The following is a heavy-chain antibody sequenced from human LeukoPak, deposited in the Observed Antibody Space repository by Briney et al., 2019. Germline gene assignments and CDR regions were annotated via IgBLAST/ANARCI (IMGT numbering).Heavy chain of an antibody. Sequence: GASVKVSCKASGYTFNNYGISWVRQAPGQGLEWMGWVSSYNGDTDYAQKFQGRVTMTRDTSISTAYMELSRLRSDDTAVYYCARDRFGWVTHAFDIWGQGTMVTVSS. J-gene: IGHJ3*02. D-gene: IGHD3-10*01. CDR3: ARDRFGWVTHAFDI. CDR1: GYTFNNYG. CDR2: VSSYNGDT. V-gene: IGHV1-18*01.